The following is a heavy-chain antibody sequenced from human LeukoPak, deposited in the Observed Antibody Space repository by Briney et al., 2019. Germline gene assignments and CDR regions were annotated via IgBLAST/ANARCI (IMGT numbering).Heavy chain of an antibody. Sequence: ASVKVSCKASGYTFTGYYMHWVRQAPGQGLEWMGWINPNSGGTNYAQKFQGRVTMTRDTSISTAYMELSRLRSDDTAVYYCARAFRVGITMVRGVWFDPWGQGTLVTVSS. V-gene: IGHV1-2*02. CDR3: ARAFRVGITMVRGVWFDP. CDR2: INPNSGGT. D-gene: IGHD3-10*01. J-gene: IGHJ5*02. CDR1: GYTFTGYY.